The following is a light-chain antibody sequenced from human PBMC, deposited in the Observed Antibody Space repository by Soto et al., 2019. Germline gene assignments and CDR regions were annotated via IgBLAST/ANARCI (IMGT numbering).Light chain of an antibody. Sequence: EIVLTQSPGTLSLSPGERATLSCRASQSVSSSYLAWYQQKPGQAPRLLIYGASSRATGIPDRFSGSGSGADFTLPISRLEPEDFAVYYCQQYGSSSLVTFGPGTKVDIK. CDR3: QQYGSSSLVT. CDR2: GAS. V-gene: IGKV3-20*01. CDR1: QSVSSSY. J-gene: IGKJ3*01.